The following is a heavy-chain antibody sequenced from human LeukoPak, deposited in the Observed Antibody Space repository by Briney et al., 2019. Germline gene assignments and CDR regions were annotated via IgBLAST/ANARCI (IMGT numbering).Heavy chain of an antibody. D-gene: IGHD3-16*01. CDR3: ARDRAVTQVWVEFDS. V-gene: IGHV3-66*03. J-gene: IGHJ5*01. CDR2: IRDSGET. CDR1: GFSVSNYY. Sequence: GGSLRLSCAGSGFSVSNYYMNWVRQAPGKGLEWVSLIRDSGETFYADSVKGRFTISRDNSKNTVYLQMNRLRVEDSAVYFCARDRAVTQVWVEFDSWGQGTLVTVSS.